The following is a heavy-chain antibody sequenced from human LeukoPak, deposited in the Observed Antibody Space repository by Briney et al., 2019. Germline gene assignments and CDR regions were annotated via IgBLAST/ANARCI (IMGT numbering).Heavy chain of an antibody. J-gene: IGHJ4*02. CDR2: IYYSGST. Sequence: PSETLSLTCTVSGGSISNGGYYWSWIRQPPGKGLEWIGYIYYSGSTNYFPSLKSRVTISLDTSKNQFSLKLSSVTAADTAVYYCARAEDTAMVTFDFSGQGTLVTVSS. CDR3: ARAEDTAMVTFDF. V-gene: IGHV4-61*08. D-gene: IGHD5-18*01. CDR1: GGSISNGGYY.